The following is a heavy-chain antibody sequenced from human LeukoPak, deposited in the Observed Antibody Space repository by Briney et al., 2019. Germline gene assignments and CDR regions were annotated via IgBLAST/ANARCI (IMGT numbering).Heavy chain of an antibody. CDR2: IYHSGST. Sequence: SGTLSLTCAVSGGSISSSNWWSWVRQPPGKGLEWIGEIYHSGSTNYNPSLKSRVTISVDKSKNQFSLKLSSVTAADTAVYYCAREPGVVVVPAASRTYDAFDIWGQGTMVTVSS. CDR3: AREPGVVVVPAASRTYDAFDI. V-gene: IGHV4-4*02. J-gene: IGHJ3*02. CDR1: GGSISSSNW. D-gene: IGHD2-2*01.